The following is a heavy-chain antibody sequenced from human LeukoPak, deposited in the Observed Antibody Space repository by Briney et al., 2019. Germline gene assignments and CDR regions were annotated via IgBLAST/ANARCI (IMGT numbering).Heavy chain of an antibody. J-gene: IGHJ4*02. D-gene: IGHD3-10*01. CDR2: IWYDGSNK. CDR1: GFTFSSYG. V-gene: IGHV3-33*06. CDR3: AKEALLWFGELSHFDY. Sequence: PGGSLRLSCAASGFTFSSYGMHWVRQAPGKGLKWVAVIWYDGSNKYYADSVKGRFTISRDNSKNTLYLQMNSLRAEDTAVYYCAKEALLWFGELSHFDYWGQGTLVTVSS.